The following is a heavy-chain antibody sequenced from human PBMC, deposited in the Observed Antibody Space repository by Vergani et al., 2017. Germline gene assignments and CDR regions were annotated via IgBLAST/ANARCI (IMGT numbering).Heavy chain of an antibody. CDR1: GGSISSSSYY. Sequence: QLQLQESGPGLVKPSETLSLTCTVSGGSISSSSYYWGWIRQPPGKGLEWIGYIYHSGSTNYNPSLKSRVTISVDTSKNQFSLKLSSVTAADTAVYYCARVVGSSPDYWGQGTLVTVSS. CDR2: IYHSGST. D-gene: IGHD6-13*01. J-gene: IGHJ4*02. V-gene: IGHV4-61*05. CDR3: ARVVGSSPDY.